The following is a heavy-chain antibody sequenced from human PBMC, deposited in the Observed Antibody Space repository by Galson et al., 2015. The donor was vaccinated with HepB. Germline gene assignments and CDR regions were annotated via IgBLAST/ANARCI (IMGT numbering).Heavy chain of an antibody. CDR1: GFTFSSFW. CDR2: IKQDGSDK. V-gene: IGHV3-7*01. Sequence: SLRLSCAASGFTFSSFWMSWVRQAPGKGLEWVANIKQDGSDKFYVDSVKGRSTISRDNAKNSLYLQMNSLRAEDTAVYYRARYTDHSFGIWGQGTLVTVSS. J-gene: IGHJ4*02. D-gene: IGHD5-18*01. CDR3: ARYTDHSFGI.